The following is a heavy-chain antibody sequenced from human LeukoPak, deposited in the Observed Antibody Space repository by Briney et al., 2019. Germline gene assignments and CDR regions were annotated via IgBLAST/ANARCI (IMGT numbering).Heavy chain of an antibody. CDR2: TSSSDAGT. V-gene: IGHV3-23*01. J-gene: IGHJ4*02. CDR1: GFTLSTYA. CDR3: VKVAKYYYGSETYYFFEH. Sequence: GGSLRLSCAASGFTLSTYAMSWVRQTPGKGLEWVAATSSSDAGTYHADSVRGRFTISRDNSKNTLYLQMNSLRVEDTAIYYRVKVAKYYYGSETYYFFEHWGQGTPVTASS. D-gene: IGHD3-10*01.